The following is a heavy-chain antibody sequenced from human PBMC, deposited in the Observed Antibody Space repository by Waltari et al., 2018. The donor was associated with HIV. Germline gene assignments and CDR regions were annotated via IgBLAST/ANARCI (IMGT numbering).Heavy chain of an antibody. CDR3: ATATAGHPGNWFDP. D-gene: IGHD1-1*01. V-gene: IGHV1-24*01. CDR2: FDPEDGET. CDR1: GYTLPELS. J-gene: IGHJ5*02. Sequence: QVQLVQAGAEVNKPGASVKVSCKVSGYTLPELSMHRVRKAPGKGLEWMGGFDPEDGETIYAQKFQGRVTMTEDTSTDTAYMELSSLRSEDTAVYYCATATAGHPGNWFDPWGQGTLVTVSS.